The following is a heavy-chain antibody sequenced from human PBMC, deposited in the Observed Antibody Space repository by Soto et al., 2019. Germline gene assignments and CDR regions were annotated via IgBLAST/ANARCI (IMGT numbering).Heavy chain of an antibody. V-gene: IGHV3-33*01. D-gene: IGHD2-15*01. Sequence: GGSLRLSCTTSGFTFYTYGMHWVRQAPGKGLEWVAIIWYDGSNKYYADSVKGRFTISRDNSKNTLYLQMNSLRAEDTSVYYCARADCTGAYCYSCPFHCDVDVWGQGTTAAVS. CDR1: GFTFYTYG. CDR3: ARADCTGAYCYSCPFHCDVDV. J-gene: IGHJ6*02. CDR2: IWYDGSNK.